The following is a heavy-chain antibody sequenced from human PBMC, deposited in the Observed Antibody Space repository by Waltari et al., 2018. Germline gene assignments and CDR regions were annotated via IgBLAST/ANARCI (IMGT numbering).Heavy chain of an antibody. J-gene: IGHJ6*02. CDR1: GYTFTSSY. D-gene: IGHD1-26*01. CDR2: MNPNSGNA. V-gene: IGHV1-8*01. CDR3: AAEKWERQGGYYYYGMDV. Sequence: QVQLVQSGAEVKKPGASVKVSFKASGYTFTSSYINWVRQVSGQGLEWMGWMNPNSGNANTAQKFQGRVTMTMDISTSTAYMDLSSLTSEDTAVYYCAAEKWERQGGYYYYGMDVWGQGTTVTVS.